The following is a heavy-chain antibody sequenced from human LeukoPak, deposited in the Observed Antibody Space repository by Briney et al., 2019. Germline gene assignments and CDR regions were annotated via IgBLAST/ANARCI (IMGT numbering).Heavy chain of an antibody. J-gene: IGHJ3*02. CDR2: IYYSGST. CDR1: GGSISSYY. Sequence: PSETLSLTCTVSGGSISSYYWSWIRQPPGKGLEWIGYIYYSGSTNYNPSLKSRVTISVDTSKNQFSLKLSSVTAADTAVYYCARGGRESIVGATRDAFDIWGQGTMVTVSS. D-gene: IGHD1-26*01. CDR3: ARGGRESIVGATRDAFDI. V-gene: IGHV4-59*01.